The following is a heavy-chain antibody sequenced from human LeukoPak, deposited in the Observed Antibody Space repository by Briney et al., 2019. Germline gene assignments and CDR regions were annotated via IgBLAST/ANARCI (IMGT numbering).Heavy chain of an antibody. CDR2: ISSSGSTI. V-gene: IGHV3-11*01. CDR3: AREGVATIYLDY. Sequence: PGGSLRLSCTASGFTFGDYAMSWFRQAPGKGLEWVSYISSSGSTIYYADSVKGRFTISRDNAKNSLYLQMNSLRAEDTAVYYCAREGVATIYLDYWGQGTLVTVSS. D-gene: IGHD5-12*01. J-gene: IGHJ4*02. CDR1: GFTFGDYA.